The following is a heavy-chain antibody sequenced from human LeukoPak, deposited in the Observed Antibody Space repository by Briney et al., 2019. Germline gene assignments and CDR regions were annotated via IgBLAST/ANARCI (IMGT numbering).Heavy chain of an antibody. Sequence: ASVKVSCKASGYTFTGYYMHWVRQAPGQGLEWMGWINPNSGGTNYAQKFQGRVTMTRDTSISTAYMELSRLRSDDTAVYYCARLTRGYFGRLFDYWGQGTLVTVSS. CDR2: INPNSGGT. CDR3: ARLTRGYFGRLFDY. J-gene: IGHJ4*02. CDR1: GYTFTGYY. V-gene: IGHV1-2*02. D-gene: IGHD1-26*01.